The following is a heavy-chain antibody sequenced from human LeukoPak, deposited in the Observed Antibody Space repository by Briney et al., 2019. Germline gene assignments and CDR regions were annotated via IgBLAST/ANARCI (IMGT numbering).Heavy chain of an antibody. CDR1: GGSISSYY. V-gene: IGHV4-59*01. J-gene: IGHJ4*02. Sequence: PSETLSLTCTVSGGSISSYYWSWIRQPPGKGLGWIGYIYYSGSTNYNPSLKSRVTISVDTSKNQFSLKLSSVTAADTAVYYCARGGYYDSSGYLDYWGQGTLVTVSS. D-gene: IGHD3-22*01. CDR2: IYYSGST. CDR3: ARGGYYDSSGYLDY.